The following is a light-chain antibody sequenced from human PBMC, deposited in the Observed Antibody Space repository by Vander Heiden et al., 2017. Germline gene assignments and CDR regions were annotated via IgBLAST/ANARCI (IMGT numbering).Light chain of an antibody. V-gene: IGLV3-1*01. CDR3: QEWDSSNFVG. J-gene: IGLJ2*01. CDR2: QDS. CDR1: RVGDNY. Sequence: SYELTQPPSVYVSPGQTASITCSGARVGDNYACWYQQTPGQSPVLGSEQDSKRPSGIPDRCSGSDSGKTATMNTSGTQAMDEADEYCQEWDSSNFVGFGGGNKLTVL.